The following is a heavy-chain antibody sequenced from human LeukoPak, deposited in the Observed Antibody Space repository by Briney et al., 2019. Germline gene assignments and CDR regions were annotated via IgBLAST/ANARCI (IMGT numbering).Heavy chain of an antibody. CDR1: GFTFSSYG. CDR3: AKRLIGNSGLYNFDY. Sequence: PGGSLRLSCAASGFTFSSYGMHWVRQAPGKGLEWVAVISYDGSNKYYADSVKGRFTISRDNSKNTLYLQMNSLRAEDTAIYYCAKRLIGNSGLYNFDYWGQGALVTVSS. V-gene: IGHV3-30*18. CDR2: ISYDGSNK. D-gene: IGHD4-23*01. J-gene: IGHJ4*02.